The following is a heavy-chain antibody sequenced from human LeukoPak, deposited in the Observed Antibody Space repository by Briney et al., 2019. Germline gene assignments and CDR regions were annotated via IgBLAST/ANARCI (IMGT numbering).Heavy chain of an antibody. V-gene: IGHV4-34*01. CDR2: INHSGST. D-gene: IGHD6-13*01. CDR3: ARIAAAVELIN. CDR1: GGPFSGYY. Sequence: PSETLSLTCAVYGGPFSGYYWSWIRQPPGKGLEWIGEINHSGSTNYNPSLKSRVTISVDTSKNQFSLKLSSVTAADTAVYYCARIAAAVELINWGQGTLVTVSS. J-gene: IGHJ4*02.